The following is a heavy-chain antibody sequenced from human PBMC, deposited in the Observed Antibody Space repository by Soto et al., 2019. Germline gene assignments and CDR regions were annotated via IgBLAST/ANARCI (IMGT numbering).Heavy chain of an antibody. Sequence: VQLVESGGGVVQPGGSLRLSCAASGFTFRSYNMHWVRQAPGEGLEWVAVIWYDARNKYYADSVKGRFTISRDNSKNTLYLQMNSLRAEGTAVYYCARAYYDSSGYSAFDIWGQGTMVTVSS. V-gene: IGHV3-33*01. CDR1: GFTFRSYN. CDR3: ARAYYDSSGYSAFDI. CDR2: IWYDARNK. J-gene: IGHJ3*02. D-gene: IGHD3-22*01.